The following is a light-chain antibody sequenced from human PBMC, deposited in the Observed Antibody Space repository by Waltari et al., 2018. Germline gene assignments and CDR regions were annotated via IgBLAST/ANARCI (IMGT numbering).Light chain of an antibody. J-gene: IGKJ4*01. CDR1: QSVNSN. CDR2: GSS. V-gene: IGKV3-15*01. CDR3: QQYNNWPLT. Sequence: EIVMTQSPATLSVSPGERATLSCRASQSVNSNLAWYPQRPGQAPRLLIYGSSSTATGIPARFTGSVSGTEFTLTISSLQSEDFAVYYCQQYNNWPLTFGGGTEVEIK.